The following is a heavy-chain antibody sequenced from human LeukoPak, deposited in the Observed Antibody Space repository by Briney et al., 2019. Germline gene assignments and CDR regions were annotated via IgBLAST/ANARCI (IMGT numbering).Heavy chain of an antibody. V-gene: IGHV3-48*01. Sequence: GGSLRLSCAASGFTFSSYSMNWVRQAPGKGLEWVSYISSSSSTIYYADSMKGRFTISRDNAKNSLYLQMNSLRAEDTAVYYCARVEPLDGWQFDYWGQGTLVTVSS. J-gene: IGHJ4*02. CDR3: ARVEPLDGWQFDY. D-gene: IGHD5-24*01. CDR2: ISSSSSTI. CDR1: GFTFSSYS.